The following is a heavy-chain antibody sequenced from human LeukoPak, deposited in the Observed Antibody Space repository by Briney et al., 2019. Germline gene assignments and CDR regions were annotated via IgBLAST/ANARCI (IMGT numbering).Heavy chain of an antibody. Sequence: AETLSLTCAVSGGSITSSYYCWGWIRQPPGTGLEWIVSIYYSGSTYYNPSLKSRVTISVDTSKNQFSLKLSSVTAADTAVYYCARESDRYCSSTSCPNWYDPWGQGTLVTVSS. CDR2: IYYSGST. D-gene: IGHD2-2*01. CDR3: ARESDRYCSSTSCPNWYDP. CDR1: GGSITSSYYC. V-gene: IGHV4-39*07. J-gene: IGHJ5*02.